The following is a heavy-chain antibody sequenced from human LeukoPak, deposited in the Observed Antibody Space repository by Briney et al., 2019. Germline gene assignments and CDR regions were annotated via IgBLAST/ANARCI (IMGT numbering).Heavy chain of an antibody. CDR2: IYYSGST. Sequence: SETLSLTCTVSGGSISSYYWSWIRQPPGKGLEWIGYIYYSGSTNYNPSLKSRVTISVDTSKNQFSLKLSSVTAADTAVYYCARVLSSGYCSSTSCYSPFDYWGQGTLVTVSS. V-gene: IGHV4-59*12. CDR3: ARVLSSGYCSSTSCYSPFDY. J-gene: IGHJ4*02. CDR1: GGSISSYY. D-gene: IGHD2-2*02.